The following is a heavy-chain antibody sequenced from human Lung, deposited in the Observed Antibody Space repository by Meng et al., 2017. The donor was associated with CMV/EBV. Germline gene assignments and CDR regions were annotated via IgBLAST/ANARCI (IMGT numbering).Heavy chain of an antibody. CDR3: ATGRGLVATIVQYYLDY. V-gene: IGHV3-21*01. J-gene: IGHJ4*02. D-gene: IGHD5-12*01. CDR2: ITGGGNYI. Sequence: GGSLRLXCAASGFTFTSYAMNWVSQAPGKGLEWVSSITGGGNYIYYADSVKGRFSVSRDNAKNSLYLQMNSLGAEDTAVYYCATGRGLVATIVQYYLDYWXQGTLVTVSS. CDR1: GFTFTSYA.